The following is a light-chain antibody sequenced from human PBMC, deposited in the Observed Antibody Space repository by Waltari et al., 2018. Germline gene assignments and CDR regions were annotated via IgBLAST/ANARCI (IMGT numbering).Light chain of an antibody. CDR2: AAS. CDR3: QQSYSTPQT. CDR1: QSISSY. Sequence: IQMTQSPSSLSASVGDRVTITCRASQSISSYLNWYQQKPGKAPKLLIYAASSLQSGVTSRFSGSGSGTDFTLTISSLQPEDFATYYCQQSYSTPQTFGQGTKLEIK. J-gene: IGKJ2*01. V-gene: IGKV1-39*01.